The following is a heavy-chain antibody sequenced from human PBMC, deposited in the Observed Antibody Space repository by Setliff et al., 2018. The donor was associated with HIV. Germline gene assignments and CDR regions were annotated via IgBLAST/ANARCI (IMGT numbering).Heavy chain of an antibody. Sequence: PSETLSLTCSVSGGSISSNKWWSWVRQPPGKGLEWIGEIYQSGHTNYSPPLESRVTVSVDESKNHFSLRLSSVTAADTAVYYCVRQGAVTGHSFDSWGPGALVTVSS. CDR3: VRQGAVTGHSFDS. D-gene: IGHD6-19*01. V-gene: IGHV4-4*02. CDR2: IYQSGHT. CDR1: GGSISSNKW. J-gene: IGHJ4*02.